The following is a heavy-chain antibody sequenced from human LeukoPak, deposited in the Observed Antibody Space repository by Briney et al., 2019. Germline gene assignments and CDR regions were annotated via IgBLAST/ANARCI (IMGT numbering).Heavy chain of an antibody. V-gene: IGHV4-59*01. CDR1: GGTISSYY. J-gene: IGHJ4*02. CDR3: ASGYSYGHFDY. D-gene: IGHD5-18*01. CDR2: IYYSGST. Sequence: SETLSLTCTVSGGTISSYYWSWIRQPPGKGLEWIWYIYYSGSTNYNPSLKSRLTVSVDTSKRQFSLKLSSVTAADTAVYYCASGYSYGHFDYWGQGTLVTVSS.